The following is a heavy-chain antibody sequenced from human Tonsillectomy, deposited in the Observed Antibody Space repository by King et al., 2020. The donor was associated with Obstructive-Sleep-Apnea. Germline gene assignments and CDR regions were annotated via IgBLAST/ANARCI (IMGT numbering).Heavy chain of an antibody. Sequence: VQLVESGGGVVQPGGSLRLSCAASGFTFSSYGMHWVRQAPGKGLEWVAFIRYDGSNKYYADSVKGRFTISRDNSKNTLYLQMNSLRAEDTAVYYCAKVGPLRYYDSSGSNTQGIWGQGTMVTVSS. V-gene: IGHV3-30*02. D-gene: IGHD3-22*01. J-gene: IGHJ3*02. CDR3: AKVGPLRYYDSSGSNTQGI. CDR2: IRYDGSNK. CDR1: GFTFSSYG.